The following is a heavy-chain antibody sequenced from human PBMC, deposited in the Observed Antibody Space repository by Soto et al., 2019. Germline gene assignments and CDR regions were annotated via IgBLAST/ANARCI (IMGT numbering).Heavy chain of an antibody. Sequence: QMQLQESGPGVVKPSETLSLTCTVSGSSISTYDWTWIRQAPGKGLEWIGYLYYSGNTKYNPSLQSRVTMSVDTSKNPFSPALTSATAADTAVYFCACGGSEGSLDVGSQGTTVAVSS. CDR2: LYYSGNT. J-gene: IGHJ6*02. CDR3: ACGGSEGSLDV. D-gene: IGHD6-19*01. CDR1: GSSISTYD. V-gene: IGHV4-59*01.